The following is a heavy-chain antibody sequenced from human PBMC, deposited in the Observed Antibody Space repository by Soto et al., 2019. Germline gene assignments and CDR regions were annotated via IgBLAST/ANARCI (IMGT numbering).Heavy chain of an antibody. J-gene: IGHJ4*02. D-gene: IGHD2-2*01. CDR1: GGSFSGYY. V-gene: IGHV4-34*01. CDR3: ARVSKENCSSTSCYVGYFDY. CDR2: INHSGST. Sequence: PSETLSLACAVYGGSFSGYYWSWIRQPPGKGLEWIGEINHSGSTNYNPSLKSRVTISVDTSKNQFSLKLSSVTAADTAVYYCARVSKENCSSTSCYVGYFDYWGQGTLVTVSS.